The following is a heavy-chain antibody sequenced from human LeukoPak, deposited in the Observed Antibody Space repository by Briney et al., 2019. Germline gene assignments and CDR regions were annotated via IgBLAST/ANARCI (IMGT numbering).Heavy chain of an antibody. V-gene: IGHV3-7*01. CDR1: GFTFSSYW. J-gene: IGHJ4*02. D-gene: IGHD3-10*01. CDR2: IKQDGSEK. Sequence: PGGSLRLSCAASGFTFSSYWMSWVRQAPGKGLEWVANIKQDGSEKYYVDSVKGRFTISRDNAKNSLYLQMNSLRAEHTAVYYCARGGRVTMVRGVTTLDYWGQGTLVTVSS. CDR3: ARGGRVTMVRGVTTLDY.